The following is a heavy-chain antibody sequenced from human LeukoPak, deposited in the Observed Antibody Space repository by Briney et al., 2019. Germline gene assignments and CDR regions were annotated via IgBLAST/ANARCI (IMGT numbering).Heavy chain of an antibody. J-gene: IGHJ3*02. CDR2: ISGSGGST. CDR3: ARDGPAGGYSYEDAFDI. CDR1: GFTFSSYA. V-gene: IGHV3-23*01. D-gene: IGHD5-18*01. Sequence: GGSLRLSCAASGFTFSSYAMSWVRQAPGKGLEWVSAISGSGGSTYYADSVKGRFTISRDNSKNTLYLQMNSLRAEDTAVYYCARDGPAGGYSYEDAFDIWGQGTMVTVSS.